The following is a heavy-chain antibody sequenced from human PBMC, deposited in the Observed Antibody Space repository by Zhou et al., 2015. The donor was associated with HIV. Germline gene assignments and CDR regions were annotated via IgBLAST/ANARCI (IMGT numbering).Heavy chain of an antibody. Sequence: DVHLVETGGGIIQPGGSLRLSCAASGFTVSSNYMTWVRQAPGKGLECLGNINQDGSETYYLDSVKGRFTISRDNAKNSLYLEMNSLRVEDTALYYCARSFVVTVSDPAISHYYGMDVWGRGTTVTVSS. CDR2: INQDGSET. D-gene: IGHD2-8*01. CDR3: ARSFVVTVSDPAISHYYGMDV. V-gene: IGHV3-7*01. CDR1: GFTVSSNY. J-gene: IGHJ6*02.